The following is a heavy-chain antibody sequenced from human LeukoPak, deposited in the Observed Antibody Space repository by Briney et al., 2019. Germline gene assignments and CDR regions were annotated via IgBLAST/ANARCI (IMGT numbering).Heavy chain of an antibody. CDR3: ARHQEQRLAPFDH. D-gene: IGHD6-19*01. J-gene: IGHJ4*02. CDR2: IKQEGSEK. CDR1: GFTFSSYW. Sequence: PGGSLRRSCAASGFTFSSYWMSWVRQAPGKGREWVANIKQEGSEKHSVDSVKGRFTISRDNAKNALYLQMNSLRGEDTAVYYCARHQEQRLAPFDHWGQGTLVTVSS. V-gene: IGHV3-7*04.